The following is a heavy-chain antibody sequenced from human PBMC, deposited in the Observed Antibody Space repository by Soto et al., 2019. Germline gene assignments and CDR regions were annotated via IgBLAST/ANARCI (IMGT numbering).Heavy chain of an antibody. V-gene: IGHV3-74*01. CDR3: AKELVATLRYSGLEV. CDR1: GFTFSNYW. Sequence: GGSLRLSCAASGFTFSNYWMHWVRQIPGQGLLWVSHIDSDGSSTSYADSVKGRFTISRDNAKNTLYLQMNSLRAEDTAVYYCAKELVATLRYSGLEVWGQGTTVTVSS. J-gene: IGHJ6*02. D-gene: IGHD5-12*01. CDR2: IDSDGSST.